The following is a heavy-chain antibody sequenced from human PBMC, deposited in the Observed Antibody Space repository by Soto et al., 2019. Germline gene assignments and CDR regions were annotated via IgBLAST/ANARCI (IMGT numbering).Heavy chain of an antibody. CDR2: ISYDGSNK. V-gene: IGHV3-30*18. CDR1: GFTFSSYG. D-gene: IGHD3-22*01. Sequence: GGSLRLSCAASGFTFSSYGMHWVRQAPGKGLEWVAVISYDGSNKYYADSVKGRFTISRDNSKNTLYLQMNSLRAEDTAVYYCAKDYYDSSGYPLAGYFDYWGQGT. CDR3: AKDYYDSSGYPLAGYFDY. J-gene: IGHJ4*02.